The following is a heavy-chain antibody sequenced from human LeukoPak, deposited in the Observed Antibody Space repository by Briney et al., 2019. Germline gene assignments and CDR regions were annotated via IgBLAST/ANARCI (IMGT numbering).Heavy chain of an antibody. J-gene: IGHJ3*02. CDR2: ISNIGST. Sequence: SETLSLTCTVSGASISCYFWTWIRQSPGKGLEWIGYISNIGSTNYNPSLKSRVTISGDTSKNQFSLKLRTVTAADTAVYYCTRDRSALDTWGQGTMVTVSS. V-gene: IGHV4-59*01. CDR3: TRDRSALDT. CDR1: GASISCYF.